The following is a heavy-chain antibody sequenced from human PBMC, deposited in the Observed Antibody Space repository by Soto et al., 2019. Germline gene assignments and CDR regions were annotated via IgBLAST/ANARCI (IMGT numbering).Heavy chain of an antibody. CDR2: IYPGDSDT. D-gene: IGHD6-13*01. CDR3: ARTAAAGKYYYGLDV. J-gene: IGHJ6*02. V-gene: IGHV5-51*01. Sequence: PGESLKISCKGSGYSFTSYWIGWVRQMPGKGLEWMGIIYPGDSDTRYSPSFQGQVAISADKSFSTAYLQWSSLKASDTAMYYCARTAAAGKYYYGLDVWSQGTTVTVSS. CDR1: GYSFTSYW.